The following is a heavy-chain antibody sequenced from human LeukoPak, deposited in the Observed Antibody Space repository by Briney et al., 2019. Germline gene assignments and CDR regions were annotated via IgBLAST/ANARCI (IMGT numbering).Heavy chain of an antibody. Sequence: GGSLRLPCAASGFTFSSSSMSWVRQAPGKGLEWVSVISGSGGSTDYADSVEGRFTISRDNSKKTLYLQMNSLRAEDTAVYYCAKGSGWYVWGQGTLVTVSS. D-gene: IGHD6-19*01. CDR2: ISGSGGST. CDR3: AKGSGWYV. J-gene: IGHJ4*02. V-gene: IGHV3-23*01. CDR1: GFTFSSSS.